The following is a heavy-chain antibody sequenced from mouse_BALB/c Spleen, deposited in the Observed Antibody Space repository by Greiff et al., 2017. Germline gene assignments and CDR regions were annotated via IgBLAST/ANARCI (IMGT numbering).Heavy chain of an antibody. Sequence: EVHLVESGPGLVKPSQSLSLTCTVTGYSITSDYAWNWIRQFPGNKLEWMGYISYSGSTSYNPSLKSRISITRDTSKNQFFLQLNSVTTEDTATYYCARSKITTVVEYFDVWGAGTTVTVSS. D-gene: IGHD1-1*01. CDR1: GYSITSDYA. V-gene: IGHV3-2*02. CDR2: ISYSGST. J-gene: IGHJ1*01. CDR3: ARSKITTVVEYFDV.